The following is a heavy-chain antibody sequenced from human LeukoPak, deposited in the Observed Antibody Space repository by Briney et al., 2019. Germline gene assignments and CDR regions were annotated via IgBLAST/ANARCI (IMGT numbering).Heavy chain of an antibody. D-gene: IGHD4-11*01. J-gene: IGHJ4*02. CDR1: GYTFTNYY. Sequence: ASVKVSCKASGYTFTNYYIHWVRQAPGQGLEWMGIINPSGGSTNYAQKLQGRVTMTTDTSTSTAYMELRSLRSDDTAVYYCARDPNYRRGLTEFDYWGQGTLVTVSS. CDR3: ARDPNYRRGLTEFDY. V-gene: IGHV1-46*01. CDR2: INPSGGST.